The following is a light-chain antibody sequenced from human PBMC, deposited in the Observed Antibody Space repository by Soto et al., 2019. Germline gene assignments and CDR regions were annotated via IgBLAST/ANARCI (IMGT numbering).Light chain of an antibody. CDR2: DDS. CDR1: NIGSKS. Sequence: SYELTQPPSVSVAPGQTARITCGGTNIGSKSVHWYQQKPGQAPVLVVYDDSDRPSGIPERFSGSNSGNTATLTISRVEAGDEADFYCQVCDTSSDHWVFGGGTQLTVL. CDR3: QVCDTSSDHWV. J-gene: IGLJ3*02. V-gene: IGLV3-21*02.